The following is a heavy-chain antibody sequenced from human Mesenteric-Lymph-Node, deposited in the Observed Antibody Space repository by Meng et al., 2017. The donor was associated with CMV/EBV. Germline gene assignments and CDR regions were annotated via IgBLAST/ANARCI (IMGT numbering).Heavy chain of an antibody. Sequence: GESLKISCAASGFTFSSYWMSWVRQAPGKGLEWVSSISSSSSYIYYADSVKGRFTISRDNAKNSLYLQMNSLRAEDTAVYYCARFLAVVPAAIADWFDPWGQGTLVTVSS. V-gene: IGHV3-21*01. D-gene: IGHD2-2*01. CDR3: ARFLAVVPAAIADWFDP. CDR1: GFTFSSYW. CDR2: ISSSSSYI. J-gene: IGHJ5*02.